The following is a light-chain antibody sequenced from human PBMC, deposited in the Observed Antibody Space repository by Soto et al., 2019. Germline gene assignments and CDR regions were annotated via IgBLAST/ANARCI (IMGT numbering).Light chain of an antibody. CDR2: DAS. J-gene: IGKJ3*01. CDR1: QSVGSY. CDR3: QQRSNWPPFT. Sequence: ETVLTQSPATLSLSPGERATLSCRASQSVGSYLAWYQQKPGQAPRLLIYDASNRVTGIPARFSGSGSGTDFTLTISSLEPEDFAVYYCQQRSNWPPFTFGPGTKVNIK. V-gene: IGKV3-11*01.